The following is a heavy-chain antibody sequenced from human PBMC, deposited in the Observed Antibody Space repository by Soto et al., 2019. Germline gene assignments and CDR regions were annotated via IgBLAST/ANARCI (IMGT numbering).Heavy chain of an antibody. CDR1: GGSINNYY. V-gene: IGHV4-59*08. CDR2: IYYSGST. J-gene: IGHJ6*03. CDR3: ARLTSRRIPNNYCWYIHV. D-gene: IGHD2-21*01. Sequence: QVQLQESGPGLVKPSETLSLTCTVSGGSINNYYWSWIRQPPGKGLEWIGYIYYSGSTNYNPSLKSGVTISVDTSKNQFSLKLSSATAADTAVYYCARLTSRRIPNNYCWYIHVWGKGSTVIVSS.